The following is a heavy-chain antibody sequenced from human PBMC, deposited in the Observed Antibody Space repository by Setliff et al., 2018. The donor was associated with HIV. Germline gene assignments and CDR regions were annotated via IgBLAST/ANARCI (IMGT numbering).Heavy chain of an antibody. Sequence: SETLSLTCTVSGGSISSSSYYWGWIRQPPGKGLEWIGSIYYSGSTNYNPSLKSRVIISVDTSKNQLSLKLSSMTAADTAMYYCARGRYYYDSSTYPKWFDPWGQGTLVTVSS. CDR1: GGSISSSSYY. V-gene: IGHV4-39*07. J-gene: IGHJ5*02. CDR3: ARGRYYYDSSTYPKWFDP. CDR2: IYYSGST. D-gene: IGHD3-22*01.